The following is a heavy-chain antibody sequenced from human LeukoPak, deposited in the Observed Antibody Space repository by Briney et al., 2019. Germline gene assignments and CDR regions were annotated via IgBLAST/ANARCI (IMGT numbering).Heavy chain of an antibody. CDR3: ALNLYYYDSSGFAFDI. CDR2: IIPIFGTA. V-gene: IGHV1-69*13. Sequence: SVKVSCKASGYTFTSYDINWVRQATGQGLEWMGGIIPIFGTANYAQKFQGRVTITADESTSTAYMELSSLRSEDTAVYYCALNLYYYDSSGFAFDIWGQGTMVTVSS. J-gene: IGHJ3*02. CDR1: GYTFTSYD. D-gene: IGHD3-22*01.